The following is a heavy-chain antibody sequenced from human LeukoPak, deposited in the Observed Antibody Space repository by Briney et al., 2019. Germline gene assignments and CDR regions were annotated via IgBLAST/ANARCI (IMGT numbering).Heavy chain of an antibody. CDR3: ARGDYGDYVFDY. J-gene: IGHJ4*02. D-gene: IGHD4-17*01. CDR1: GDSISSSRYY. V-gene: IGHV4-39*07. Sequence: PSETLSLTCTVSGDSISSSRYYWSWIRQPPGKGLEWIGEINHSGNTNYSPSLKSRVTISVDTSKNQFSLKLSSVTAADTAVYYCARGDYGDYVFDYWGQGTLVTVSS. CDR2: INHSGNT.